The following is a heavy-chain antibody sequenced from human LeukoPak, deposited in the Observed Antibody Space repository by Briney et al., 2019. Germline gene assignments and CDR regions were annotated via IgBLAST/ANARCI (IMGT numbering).Heavy chain of an antibody. Sequence: GGSLRLSCAASGFTLSSYAMSWVRQGPGKGLEWVSAISVSGNTYHAGSVKGRFTISRDNSKNTLNLQMNSLRAEDTAVYYCAKDPTHYRVWDYYETIGLSYWGQGTLVTVSS. V-gene: IGHV3-23*01. CDR3: AKDPTHYRVWDYYETIGLSY. CDR1: GFTLSSYA. D-gene: IGHD3-22*01. CDR2: ISVSGNT. J-gene: IGHJ4*02.